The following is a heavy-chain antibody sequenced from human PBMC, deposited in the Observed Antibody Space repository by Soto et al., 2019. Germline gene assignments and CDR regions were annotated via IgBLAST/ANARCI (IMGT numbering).Heavy chain of an antibody. CDR2: ISSSSSTI. Sequence: PGGSLRLSCAASGFTFSSYSMNWVRQAPGKGLEWVSYISSSSSTIYYADSVKGRFTISRDNAKKSLYLQMNSLRDEDTAVYYCARDFFEYYYGSGSYSFDYWGQGTLVTVSS. J-gene: IGHJ4*02. CDR1: GFTFSSYS. V-gene: IGHV3-48*02. CDR3: ARDFFEYYYGSGSYSFDY. D-gene: IGHD3-10*01.